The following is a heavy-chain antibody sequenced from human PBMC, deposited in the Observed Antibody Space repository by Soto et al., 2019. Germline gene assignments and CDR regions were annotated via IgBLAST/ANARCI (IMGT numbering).Heavy chain of an antibody. CDR1: GVSISSHDW. CDR2: SHQSWNT. Sequence: QVQLQESGPGLVKPSGTLSLTCAVSGVSISSHDWWTWVRQPPGKGLEWIGESHQSWNTNYNSSLESRVTISVDTSKNQFSLKLSSVTVADTAVYYCATRDTSRFYWGQGILVTVSS. J-gene: IGHJ4*02. CDR3: ATRDTSRFY. D-gene: IGHD5-18*01. V-gene: IGHV4-4*02.